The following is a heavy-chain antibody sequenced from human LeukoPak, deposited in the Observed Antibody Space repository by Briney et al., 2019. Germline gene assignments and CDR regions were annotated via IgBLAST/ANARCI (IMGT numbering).Heavy chain of an antibody. CDR3: ARRRHDSRWFDP. CDR2: ISSSSSYI. V-gene: IGHV3-21*01. Sequence: PGGSLRLSCAISGFPLSDAWMNWVRQAPGKGLEWVSSISSSSSYIYYADPVKGRFTISRDNAKNSLYLQMNSLRAEDTAVYYCARRRHDSRWFDPWGQGTLVTVSS. J-gene: IGHJ5*02. D-gene: IGHD3-22*01. CDR1: GFPLSDAW.